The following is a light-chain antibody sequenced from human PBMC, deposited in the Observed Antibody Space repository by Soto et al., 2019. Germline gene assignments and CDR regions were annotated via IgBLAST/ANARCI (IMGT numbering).Light chain of an antibody. CDR2: SNN. J-gene: IGLJ2*01. Sequence: QLVLTQPPSVSGTPGQTVTISCSGSSSNIGSKSVQWYQQLPETAPKLLIYSNNQRPSGVPDRFSGSKSGTSASLAISGLQSEDEAHYYCGAWDDTLNVLVFGGGTKVTVL. V-gene: IGLV1-44*01. CDR1: SSNIGSKS. CDR3: GAWDDTLNVLV.